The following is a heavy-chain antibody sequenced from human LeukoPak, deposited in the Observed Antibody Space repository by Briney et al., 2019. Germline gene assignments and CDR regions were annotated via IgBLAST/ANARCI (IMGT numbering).Heavy chain of an antibody. D-gene: IGHD6-19*01. CDR2: INWNGGDT. CDR3: ARDGRTGWYSDY. CDR1: GFTFTDFG. J-gene: IGHJ4*02. V-gene: IGHV3-20*04. Sequence: PGGSLRLSCAASGFTFTDFGMSWVRQVPGKGLEWVSGINWNGGDTGYTDSVKGRFTISRDNAKNSLYLQMNSLRVEDTALYYCARDGRTGWYSDYWGQGTLVTVSS.